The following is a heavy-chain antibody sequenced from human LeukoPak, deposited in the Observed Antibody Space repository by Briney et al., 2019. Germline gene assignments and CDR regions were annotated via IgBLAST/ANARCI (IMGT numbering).Heavy chain of an antibody. V-gene: IGHV3-9*03. D-gene: IGHD5-18*01. Sequence: GGSLRLSCAASGFTVSSNYMSWVRQAPGKGLEWVSGISWNSGSIGYADSVKGRFTISRDNAKNSLYLQMNSLRAEDMALYYCAKDKGGYSYGPFDYWGQGTLVTVSS. CDR2: ISWNSGSI. J-gene: IGHJ4*02. CDR3: AKDKGGYSYGPFDY. CDR1: GFTVSSNY.